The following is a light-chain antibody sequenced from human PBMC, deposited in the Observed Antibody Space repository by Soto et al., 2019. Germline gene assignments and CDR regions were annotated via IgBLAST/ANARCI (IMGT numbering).Light chain of an antibody. V-gene: IGKV1-39*01. CDR3: QQSYSNPRT. CDR2: AAT. Sequence: DIQMTQSPSSLSASVGDRVTITCRASQSISSYLNWYQHKPGKAPNXLIYAATTLQSGVPSRFSGSGSGTDLTITISSLQPEDFATYYCQQSYSNPRTFGQGTKVDIK. CDR1: QSISSY. J-gene: IGKJ1*01.